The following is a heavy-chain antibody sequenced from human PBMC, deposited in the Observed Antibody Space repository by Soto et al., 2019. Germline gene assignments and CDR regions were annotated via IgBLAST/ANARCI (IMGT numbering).Heavy chain of an antibody. CDR2: IFSNDEK. CDR1: GFSLSNARMG. V-gene: IGHV2-26*01. D-gene: IGHD3-16*02. J-gene: IGHJ6*02. CDR3: ARYLYDYVWGSYRYTYYYYYGMDV. Sequence: SGPTLVNPTETLTLTCTVSGFSLSNARMGVSWIRQPPGKALEWLAHIFSNDEKSYSTSLKSRLTISKDTSKSQVVLTMTNMDPVDTATYYCARYLYDYVWGSYRYTYYYYYGMDVWGQGATVTVSS.